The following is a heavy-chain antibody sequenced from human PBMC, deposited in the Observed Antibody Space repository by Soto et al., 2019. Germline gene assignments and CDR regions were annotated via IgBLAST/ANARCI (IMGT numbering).Heavy chain of an antibody. CDR2: INPNSGDT. CDR3: AREQELGYQLPLLDYYYGMDV. V-gene: IGHV1-2*02. Sequence: ASVKVSCKASGYTFTGYYVHWVRQAPGQGLEWMGWINPNSGDTYLAQRFQGRVTMNRDTSIGTAYMELSSLRSEDTAVYYCAREQELGYQLPLLDYYYGMDVWGQGTTVTVSS. D-gene: IGHD2-2*01. J-gene: IGHJ6*02. CDR1: GYTFTGYY.